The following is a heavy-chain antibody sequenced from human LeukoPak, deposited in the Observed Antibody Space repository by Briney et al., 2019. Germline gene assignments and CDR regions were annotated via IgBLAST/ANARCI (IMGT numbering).Heavy chain of an antibody. D-gene: IGHD3-16*01. CDR1: GYTFTGYY. J-gene: IGHJ4*02. Sequence: ASVKVSCKASGYTFTGYYMHWVRQAPGQGLEWMGWLNPNSGGTNYVQKFQGRVTMTRDTSIRTAYMELSRLRSDDTAVYYCVRDLMTTPTWDFDYWGQGTLVTVSS. CDR3: VRDLMTTPTWDFDY. V-gene: IGHV1-2*02. CDR2: LNPNSGGT.